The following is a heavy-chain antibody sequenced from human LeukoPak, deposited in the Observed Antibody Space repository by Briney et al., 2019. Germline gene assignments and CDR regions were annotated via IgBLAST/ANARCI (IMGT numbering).Heavy chain of an antibody. CDR3: ARDPVGGSTIFDS. V-gene: IGHV6-1*01. Sequence: SQTLSLTCAISGDSVSRDSAAWDWIRQSLSRGLEWLARTYFRSKWYYDYALAVKGRITINPDTSKNRFSLQLNSVTPEDTAVYFCARDPVGGSTIFDSWGQGTLDTVSS. J-gene: IGHJ4*02. D-gene: IGHD1-26*01. CDR2: TYFRSKWYY. CDR1: GDSVSRDSAA.